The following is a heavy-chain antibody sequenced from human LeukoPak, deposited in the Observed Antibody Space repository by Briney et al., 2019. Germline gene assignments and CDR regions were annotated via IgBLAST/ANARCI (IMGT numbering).Heavy chain of an antibody. CDR1: GFTFSSYW. D-gene: IGHD3-10*01. CDR3: ARLGRGVRGVRSYYYYYGMDV. CDR2: IKQDGSEK. V-gene: IGHV3-7*01. Sequence: GGSLRLSCAASGFTFSSYWMSWVRQAPGKGLEWVANIKQDGSEKYYVDSVKGRFTISRDNAKNSLYLQMNSLRAEDTAVYYCARLGRGVRGVRSYYYYYGMDVWDQGTTVTVSS. J-gene: IGHJ6*02.